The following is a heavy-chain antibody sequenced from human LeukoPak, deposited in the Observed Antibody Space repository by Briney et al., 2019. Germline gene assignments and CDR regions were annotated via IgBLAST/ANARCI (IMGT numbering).Heavy chain of an antibody. V-gene: IGHV4-39*07. CDR1: GGSISSSSYF. Sequence: PSETLSLTCTVSGGSISSSSYFWAWIRQPPGKGLEWIGSISYSGRTYYNPSLRSRLTISVDSSKNQFSLSLRSVTAADTAVYYCARSIVVINAFDIWGQGTMVTVSS. J-gene: IGHJ3*02. CDR2: ISYSGRT. CDR3: ARSIVVINAFDI. D-gene: IGHD3-22*01.